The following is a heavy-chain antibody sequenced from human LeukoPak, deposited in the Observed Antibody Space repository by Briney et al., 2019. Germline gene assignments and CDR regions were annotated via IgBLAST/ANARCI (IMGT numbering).Heavy chain of an antibody. CDR2: ISYDGSNK. Sequence: GGSLRLSCAASGFTFSSYATHWVRQAPGKGLEWVAVISYDGSNKYYADSVKGRFTISRDNSKNTLYLQMNSLRAEDTAVYYCARSTASRREFDYWGQGTLVTVSS. CDR3: ARSTASRREFDY. CDR1: GFTFSSYA. D-gene: IGHD2-2*01. V-gene: IGHV3-30-3*01. J-gene: IGHJ4*02.